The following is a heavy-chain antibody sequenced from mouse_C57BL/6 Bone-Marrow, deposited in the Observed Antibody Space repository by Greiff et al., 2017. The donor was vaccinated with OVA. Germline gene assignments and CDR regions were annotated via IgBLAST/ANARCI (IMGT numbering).Heavy chain of an antibody. CDR1: GYTFTSYW. J-gene: IGHJ2*01. CDR2: IYPGSGST. Sequence: VQLQQPGAELVKPGASVKLSCQASGYTFTSYWMHWVKQRPGRGLEWIGDIYPGSGSTNYNEKFKSKATLTVDTSSSTAYMQLSSLTSEDSAVYYCVVGQLRPDYWGQGTTLTVSS. D-gene: IGHD3-2*02. CDR3: VVGQLRPDY. V-gene: IGHV1-55*01.